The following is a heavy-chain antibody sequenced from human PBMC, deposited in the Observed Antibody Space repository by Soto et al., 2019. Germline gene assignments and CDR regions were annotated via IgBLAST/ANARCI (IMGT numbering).Heavy chain of an antibody. CDR3: ARVLDSDPYYFDY. CDR2: IIPIFGTA. CDR1: GGTFTSYA. V-gene: IGHV1-69*13. J-gene: IGHJ4*02. D-gene: IGHD3-22*01. Sequence: ASEKVSCKASGGTFTSYAISWVRQAPGQGLEWMGGIIPIFGTANYAHKFQGRVTITADESTSTAYTELSSLRSEDTAVYYCARVLDSDPYYFDYWAQGTLVTVSS.